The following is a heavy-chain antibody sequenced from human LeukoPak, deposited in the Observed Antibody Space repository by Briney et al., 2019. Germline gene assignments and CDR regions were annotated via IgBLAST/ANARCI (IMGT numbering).Heavy chain of an antibody. D-gene: IGHD6-6*01. CDR2: INHSGST. Sequence: SETLSLTCAVYGGSFSGYYWSWIRQPPGKGLEWNGEINHSGSTNYNPSLKSRVTISVDTSKNQSSLKLSSVTAADTAVYYCARVGYSSSSDWFDPWGQGTLVTVSS. CDR3: ARVGYSSSSDWFDP. CDR1: GGSFSGYY. V-gene: IGHV4-34*01. J-gene: IGHJ5*02.